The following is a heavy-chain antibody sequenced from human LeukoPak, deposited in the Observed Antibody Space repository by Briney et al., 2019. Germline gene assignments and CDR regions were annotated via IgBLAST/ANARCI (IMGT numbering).Heavy chain of an antibody. D-gene: IGHD3-9*01. CDR2: IRYDGSNK. V-gene: IGHV3-30*02. J-gene: IGHJ4*02. CDR3: AKGGKYDILTGYRRSRLLGDF. CDR1: RFTFTNYG. Sequence: GGSLRLSCAASRFTFTNYGMHWVRQTPAKGLEWVAFIRYDGSNKYYADSVKGRFIISRDNSKNTLFLQMNSLRPEDTAVYYCAKGGKYDILTGYRRSRLLGDFWGQGTLVTVSS.